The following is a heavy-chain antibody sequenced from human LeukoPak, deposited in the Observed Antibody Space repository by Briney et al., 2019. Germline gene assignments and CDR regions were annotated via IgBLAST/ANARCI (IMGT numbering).Heavy chain of an antibody. CDR3: ARGVWNYEALSD. D-gene: IGHD1-7*01. Sequence: GGSLRLSYAASGFTVSSNYMSWVRQAPGKGLEWVSVIYSGGSTYYADSVKGRFTISRDNSKNTLYLQMNSLRAEDTAVYHCARGVWNYEALSDWGQGTLVTVSS. CDR1: GFTVSSNY. V-gene: IGHV3-66*01. J-gene: IGHJ4*02. CDR2: IYSGGST.